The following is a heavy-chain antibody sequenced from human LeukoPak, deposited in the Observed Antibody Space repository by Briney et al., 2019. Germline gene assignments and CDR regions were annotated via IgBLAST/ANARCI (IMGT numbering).Heavy chain of an antibody. J-gene: IGHJ4*02. CDR2: IIPIFGTA. V-gene: IGHV1-69*13. CDR3: ARSAMVADFDY. Sequence: VASVKVSCKASGGTFSSYAISWVRQAPGQGLEWMGGIIPIFGTANYAQKFQGRVTITADESTSTAYMELSSLRSEDTAVYYCARSAMVADFDYWGQGTLVTVSS. D-gene: IGHD5-18*01. CDR1: GGTFSSYA.